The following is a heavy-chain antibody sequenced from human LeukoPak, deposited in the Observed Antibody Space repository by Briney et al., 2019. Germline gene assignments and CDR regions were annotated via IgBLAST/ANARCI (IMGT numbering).Heavy chain of an antibody. V-gene: IGHV1-2*06. CDR1: GYTFTDYH. Sequence: ASVKVSCKASGYTFTDYHIHWVRQAPGQGLEWMGRINPNSGETNYAQMFQGRVTMTRDTSIRTAYMELSRLRSEDTAVYYCARVSSGWHGFNYWGQGTLVTVSS. D-gene: IGHD6-19*01. CDR2: INPNSGET. J-gene: IGHJ4*02. CDR3: ARVSSGWHGFNY.